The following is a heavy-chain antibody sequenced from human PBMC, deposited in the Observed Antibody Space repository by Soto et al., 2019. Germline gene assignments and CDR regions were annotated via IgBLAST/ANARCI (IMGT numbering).Heavy chain of an antibody. D-gene: IGHD2-2*01. Sequence: QVQLVQSGAEVKKPGSSVKVSCKASGGTFSSYAISWVRQAPGQGLEWMGGIIPIFGTANYAQKFQGRVTITADESTSTAYMELSSLRSEDTAVYYCAGEELGRYCSSTSCYLNWFDPWGQGTLVTVSS. CDR1: GGTFSSYA. J-gene: IGHJ5*02. V-gene: IGHV1-69*01. CDR3: AGEELGRYCSSTSCYLNWFDP. CDR2: IIPIFGTA.